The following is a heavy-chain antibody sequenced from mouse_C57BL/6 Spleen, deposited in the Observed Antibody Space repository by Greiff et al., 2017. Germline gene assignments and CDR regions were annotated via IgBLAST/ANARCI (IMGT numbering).Heavy chain of an antibody. CDR3: ARYYYGDY. D-gene: IGHD1-1*01. CDR1: GYTFTDYY. Sequence: EVKVVESGPELVKPGASVKISCKASGYTFTDYYMNWVKQSHGKSLEWIGDINPNNGGTSYNQKFKGKATLTVDKSSSTAYMELRSLTSEDSAVYYCARYYYGDYWGQGTSVTVSS. J-gene: IGHJ4*01. V-gene: IGHV1-26*01. CDR2: INPNNGGT.